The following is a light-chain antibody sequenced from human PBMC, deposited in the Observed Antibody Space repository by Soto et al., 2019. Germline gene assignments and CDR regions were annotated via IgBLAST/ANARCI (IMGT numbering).Light chain of an antibody. Sequence: QSALTQPASVSGSPGQSITISCTGTSSDVGSYNLVSWYQQHPGKAPKLMIYEDNKRPSGVSDRFSGSKSGNTASLTISGLQAEYEAHYYCCSYAPITTVVFGGGTQLTVL. CDR2: EDN. V-gene: IGLV2-23*01. J-gene: IGLJ3*02. CDR1: SSDVGSYNL. CDR3: CSYAPITTVV.